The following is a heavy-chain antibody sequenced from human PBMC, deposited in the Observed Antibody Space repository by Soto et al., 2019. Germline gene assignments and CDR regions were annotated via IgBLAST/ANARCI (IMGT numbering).Heavy chain of an antibody. D-gene: IGHD5-12*01. Sequence: EVQLLESGGGLVQPGGSLRLSCAASGFTFSSYAMTWVRQPPGKGLERVSVISGGGGSTYYADSVKGRFTISRDNSKNTLYLQMNSLRAEDTAVYYCAKERGVYSGYDYIDYWGQGTLVTVSS. CDR3: AKERGVYSGYDYIDY. J-gene: IGHJ4*02. CDR1: GFTFSSYA. V-gene: IGHV3-23*01. CDR2: ISGGGGST.